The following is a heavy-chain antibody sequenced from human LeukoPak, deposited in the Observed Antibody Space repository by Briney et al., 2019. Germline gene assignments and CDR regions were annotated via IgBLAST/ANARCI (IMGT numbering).Heavy chain of an antibody. J-gene: IGHJ4*02. D-gene: IGHD5-18*01. CDR3: TTAPGYSYGYEY. CDR1: GFTFSNAW. CDR2: IKSKTDGGTT. V-gene: IGHV3-15*01. Sequence: PGGSLRLSCAASGFTFSNAWMSWVRQAPGKGLEWVGRIKSKTDGGTTDYAAPVKGRFTISRDDSKNTLYLQMNSLKTEDTAVYYCTTAPGYSYGYEYWGQGTLVTVSS.